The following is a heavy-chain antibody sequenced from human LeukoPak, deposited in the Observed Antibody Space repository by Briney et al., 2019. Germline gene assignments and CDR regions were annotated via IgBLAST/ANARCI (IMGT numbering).Heavy chain of an antibody. CDR2: IYSSGDT. Sequence: GGSLRLSCAASGFTVSGKYMSCVRQAPGKGLEWISLIYSSGDTYYPDSGRGRFTISRDTSKNTLYLQMNSLRAEDTAVYYCARGPPACSTNCYGYLDYWGQGTLVTVSS. CDR1: GFTVSGKY. CDR3: ARGPPACSTNCYGYLDY. J-gene: IGHJ4*02. D-gene: IGHD2-2*01. V-gene: IGHV3-53*01.